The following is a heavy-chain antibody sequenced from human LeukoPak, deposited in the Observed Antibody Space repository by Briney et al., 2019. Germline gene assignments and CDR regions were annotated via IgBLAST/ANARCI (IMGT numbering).Heavy chain of an antibody. Sequence: PSETLSLTCAVYGGSFSGYYWSWIRQPPGKGLEWIGEINPSGSTNYNPSLKSRVTISVDTSKNQFSLKLSSVTAADTAVYYCARGRETPSGLVVAATPISFDYWGQGTLVTVSS. CDR1: GGSFSGYY. J-gene: IGHJ4*02. CDR2: INPSGST. D-gene: IGHD2-15*01. V-gene: IGHV4-34*01. CDR3: ARGRETPSGLVVAATPISFDY.